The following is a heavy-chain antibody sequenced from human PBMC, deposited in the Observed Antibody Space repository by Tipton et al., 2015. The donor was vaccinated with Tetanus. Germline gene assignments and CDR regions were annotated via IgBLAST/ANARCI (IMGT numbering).Heavy chain of an antibody. CDR2: IYSGGST. CDR3: ARGGIFGPHGMDV. J-gene: IGHJ6*02. D-gene: IGHD3/OR15-3a*01. CDR1: GFTVSSNY. Sequence: GSLRLSCAASGFTVSSNYMSWVRQAPGKGLEWVSVIYSGGSTYYADSVKGRFTISRDNSKNTLYLQMNSLRAEDTAVYYCARGGIFGPHGMDVWGQGTTVTVSS. V-gene: IGHV3-53*01.